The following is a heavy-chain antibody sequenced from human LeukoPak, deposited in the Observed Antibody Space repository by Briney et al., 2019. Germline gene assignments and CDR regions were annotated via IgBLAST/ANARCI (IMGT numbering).Heavy chain of an antibody. J-gene: IGHJ4*02. CDR1: GFGFTSYW. CDR2: IKYDGSEK. Sequence: PGGSLRLSCAASGFGFTSYWMNWVRQAPGKGLEWVANIKYDGSEKNYVGSVKGRFTISGDNVKKSLYLQMDSLRAEDTAVYYCARRNLFDYWGQGALVIVSS. CDR3: ARRNLFDY. V-gene: IGHV3-7*01. D-gene: IGHD2/OR15-2a*01.